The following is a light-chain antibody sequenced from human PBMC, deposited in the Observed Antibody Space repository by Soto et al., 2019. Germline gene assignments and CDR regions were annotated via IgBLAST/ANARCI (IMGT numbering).Light chain of an antibody. CDR1: QTISNTY. CDR3: KSCGITVFS. J-gene: IGKJ3*01. CDR2: GAS. V-gene: IGKV3-20*01. Sequence: ELVLTQSPGTLSWSPGEGATLSCRANQTISNTYLAWYQQKPRQAPRLLIYGASIRATGIPDRFRGSGSGTDFTLTISGLEPDDCAVDYCKSCGITVFSFGPGTTVDI.